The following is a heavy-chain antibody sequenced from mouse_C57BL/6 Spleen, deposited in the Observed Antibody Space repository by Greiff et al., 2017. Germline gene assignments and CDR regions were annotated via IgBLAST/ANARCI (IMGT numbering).Heavy chain of an antibody. Sequence: EVQLQQSGPELVKPGASVKISCKASGYTFTDYYMNWVKQSHGKSLEWIGDINPNNGGTSYNQKFKGKATLTVDKSSSTAYMELRSLTSEDSAVYYCARVIYYYGSSPSYAMDYWGQGTSVTVSS. CDR3: ARVIYYYGSSPSYAMDY. D-gene: IGHD1-1*01. V-gene: IGHV1-26*01. CDR2: INPNNGGT. CDR1: GYTFTDYY. J-gene: IGHJ4*01.